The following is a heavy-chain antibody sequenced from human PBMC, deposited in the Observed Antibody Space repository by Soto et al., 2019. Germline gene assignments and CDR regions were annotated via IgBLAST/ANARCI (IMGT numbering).Heavy chain of an antibody. CDR3: ARGDIVVVTAPTGY. D-gene: IGHD2-21*02. CDR1: GFTFSNLA. CDR2: ISFDGSNK. V-gene: IGHV3-30-3*01. J-gene: IGHJ4*02. Sequence: QVQLVESGGGVVQPGRSLRLSCAASGFTFSNLAMHWVRQAPGKGLEWVAVISFDGSNKYYADSVKGRFTISRDNSKNTLYLQMNSLRAEVTAVYYCARGDIVVVTAPTGYWGQGTLVTVSS.